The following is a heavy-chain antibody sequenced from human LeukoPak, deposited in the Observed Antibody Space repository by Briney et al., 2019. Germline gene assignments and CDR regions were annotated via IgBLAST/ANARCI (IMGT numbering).Heavy chain of an antibody. Sequence: GGSLRLSCAASGFTFTNYWMTWVRQAPGQGLEWVANIKQDGSEKYYVDSVKGRFTISRDNANNSLFLQMNSLRLEDTAVYYCVGSGTYYKLRDYWGQGTLVTVSS. V-gene: IGHV3-7*01. CDR2: IKQDGSEK. D-gene: IGHD3-10*01. J-gene: IGHJ4*02. CDR3: VGSGTYYKLRDY. CDR1: GFTFTNYW.